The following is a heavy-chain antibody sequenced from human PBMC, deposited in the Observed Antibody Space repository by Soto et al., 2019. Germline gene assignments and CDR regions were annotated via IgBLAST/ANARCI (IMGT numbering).Heavy chain of an antibody. CDR2: IQSGGTT. CDR3: ARDDTLVGGVGCTGYPRDA. CDR1: GFTVSSKY. D-gene: IGHD2-8*02. V-gene: IGHV3-66*01. Sequence: EVQLVESGGGLVQPGGSLRLSCAASGFTVSSKYMSWVRQAPGKGLEWVSLIQSGGTTYYADSVKGRFTISRDSSKNILNLQMEGLRAKEPALYSVARDDTLVGGVGCTGYPRDAGGKGTRSPSPQ. J-gene: IGHJ6*04.